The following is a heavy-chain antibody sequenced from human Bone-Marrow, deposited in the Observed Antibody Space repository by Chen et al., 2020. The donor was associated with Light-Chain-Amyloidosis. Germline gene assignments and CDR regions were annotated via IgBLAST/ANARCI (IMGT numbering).Heavy chain of an antibody. CDR1: GYTFPNYW. D-gene: IGHD5-12*01. CDR2: IYPDDSDA. V-gene: IGHV5-51*01. CDR3: ARRRDGYNFDY. J-gene: IGHJ4*02. Sequence: EVQLEQSWPEVKKPGESLKISCKGSGYTFPNYWIGWVRQMPGKGLEWMGVIYPDDSDARYSPSFEGQVTSSADKSITAAYLQWRSLKASDTAMYYCARRRDGYNFDYWGQGTLVTVSS.